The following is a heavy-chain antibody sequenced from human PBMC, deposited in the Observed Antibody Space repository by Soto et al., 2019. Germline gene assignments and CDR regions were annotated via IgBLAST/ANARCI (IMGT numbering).Heavy chain of an antibody. CDR3: ARGRDRQVTSAIDIDGP. CDR1: GYSFTDYY. V-gene: IGHV1-2*02. J-gene: IGHJ5*02. Sequence: ASVKVSCKASGYSFTDYYMHWVRQAPGQGLEWMGWINPNDGDTTYAQDFQGRVTMTRDTYISTVYMGVSRLRNDDTAVYYCARGRDRQVTSAIDIDGPWGQGTLVTVSS. D-gene: IGHD2-21*01. CDR2: INPNDGDT.